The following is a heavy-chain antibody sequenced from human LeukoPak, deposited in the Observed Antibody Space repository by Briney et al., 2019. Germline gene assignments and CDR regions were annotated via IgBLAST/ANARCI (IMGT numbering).Heavy chain of an antibody. J-gene: IGHJ4*02. D-gene: IGHD3-10*01. Sequence: GGSLRLSCAASGFTFSSYAMSWVRQAPGKGLEWVSAISGSGGSTHYADSVKGPFTISRDNSKNTLYLQMNSLRAEDTAVYYCAKGFYYGSGSYYNVPFDYWGQGTLVTVSS. CDR3: AKGFYYGSGSYYNVPFDY. CDR1: GFTFSSYA. V-gene: IGHV3-23*01. CDR2: ISGSGGST.